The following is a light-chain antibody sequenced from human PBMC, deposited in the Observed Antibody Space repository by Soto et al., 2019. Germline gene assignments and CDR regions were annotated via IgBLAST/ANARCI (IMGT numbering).Light chain of an antibody. CDR2: AAS. V-gene: IGKV1-9*01. CDR1: QGISSY. J-gene: IGKJ4*01. CDR3: QQLNSYPLT. Sequence: DNQLTQSPSFLSASVGDRVTITCRASQGISSYLAWYQQKPGKAPKLLIYAASTLQSGVPSRFSGSGSGTEFTLTINSLQPEDFATYYCQQLNSYPLTFGGGTKVEIK.